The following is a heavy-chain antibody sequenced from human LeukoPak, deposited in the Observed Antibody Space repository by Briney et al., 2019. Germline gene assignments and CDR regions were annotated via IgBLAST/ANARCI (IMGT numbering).Heavy chain of an antibody. V-gene: IGHV4-59*11. J-gene: IGHJ3*02. Sequence: SETLSLTCAVSGGSIRDHYWNWIRQAPGKGPEWIGYIYYTGSTNYNPSLKSRVTISVDTSKNQFSLKLSSVTAADTAVYYCATLASWYYYDSSDYALGAFDIWGRGTMVTVSS. D-gene: IGHD3-22*01. CDR2: IYYTGST. CDR1: GGSIRDHY. CDR3: ATLASWYYYDSSDYALGAFDI.